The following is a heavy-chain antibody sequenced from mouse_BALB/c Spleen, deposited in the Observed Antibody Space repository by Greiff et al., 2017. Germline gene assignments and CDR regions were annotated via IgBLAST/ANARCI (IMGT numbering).Heavy chain of an antibody. CDR3: ASASGIYYGPWFAY. D-gene: IGHD2-1*01. V-gene: IGHV1S29*02. CDR2: IYPYNGGT. CDR1: GYTFTDYY. Sequence: VHVKQSGPELVKPGASVKISCKASGYTFTDYYMHWVKQSHGKSLEWIGYIYPYNGGTGYNQKFKSKATLTVDKSSSTAYMELRSLTSEDSAVYFYASASGIYYGPWFAYWGQGTLVTVSA. J-gene: IGHJ3*01.